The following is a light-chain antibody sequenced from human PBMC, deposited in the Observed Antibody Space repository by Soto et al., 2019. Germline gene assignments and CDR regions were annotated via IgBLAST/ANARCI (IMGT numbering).Light chain of an antibody. J-gene: IGKJ4*01. V-gene: IGKV2-24*01. CDR3: MQAKRLLS. CDR2: KVS. Sequence: EIVMTQTPLSSPVTLGQPTSISCRSSQSLVHSDGNTYLSWLQQRPGQPPRVLIYKVSNRFSGVPDRFTGSGAGTEFTLRISRVEAEDVGLYYCMQAKRLLSFGGGTQVDIX. CDR1: QSLVHSDGNTY.